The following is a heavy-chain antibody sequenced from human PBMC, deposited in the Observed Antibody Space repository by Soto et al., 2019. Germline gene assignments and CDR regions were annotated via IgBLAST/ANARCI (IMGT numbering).Heavy chain of an antibody. Sequence: GGSLRLSCAASGFTFSSYWMHWVRQAPGKGLVWVSRINSDGSSTSYADSVKGRFTISRDNAKNTLYLQMNSLRAEDTAVYYCARDSSGFWALYYYGMDVWGQGTTVTVSS. CDR2: INSDGSST. J-gene: IGHJ6*02. D-gene: IGHD3-22*01. V-gene: IGHV3-74*01. CDR3: ARDSSGFWALYYYGMDV. CDR1: GFTFSSYW.